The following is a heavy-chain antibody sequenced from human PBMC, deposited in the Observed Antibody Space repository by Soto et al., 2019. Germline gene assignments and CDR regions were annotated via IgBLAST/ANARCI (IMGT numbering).Heavy chain of an antibody. CDR1: GFTFSSYS. V-gene: IGHV3-21*01. J-gene: IGHJ4*02. D-gene: IGHD5-12*01. Sequence: GGSLRLSCAASGFTFSSYSMNWVRQAPGKGLEWVSSISSSSSYIYYADSVKGRFTISRDNANNSLYLKMISLRAEDTSLFYCARVPRFSGYDAGGTVNYFDYWGQGTLVTVSS. CDR2: ISSSSSYI. CDR3: ARVPRFSGYDAGGTVNYFDY.